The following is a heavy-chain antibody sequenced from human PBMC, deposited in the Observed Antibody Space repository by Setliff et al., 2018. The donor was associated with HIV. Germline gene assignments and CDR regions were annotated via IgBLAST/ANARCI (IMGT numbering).Heavy chain of an antibody. CDR1: GYTFAGYF. V-gene: IGHV1-2*02. D-gene: IGHD3-3*01. CDR2: INPNSGDT. Sequence: ASVKVSCKTAGYTFAGYFMHWVRLAPGQGPEWMGWINPNSGDTDYAPKCQDRVIMTSDTSINTAYMELRSLKFDDTAVYYCARAPTVFGVEYYYYFGMDVWGQGTTLTVSS. J-gene: IGHJ6*02. CDR3: ARAPTVFGVEYYYYFGMDV.